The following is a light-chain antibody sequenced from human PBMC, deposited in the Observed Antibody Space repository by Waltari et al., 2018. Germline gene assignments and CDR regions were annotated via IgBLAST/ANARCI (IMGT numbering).Light chain of an antibody. CDR1: HTVSTW. V-gene: IGKV1-5*03. Sequence: DIQMTQSPSTLSASVGYRVTITCRASHTVSTWLAWYQQKPGKAPKLLIYKTSILESGVPSRFSGSGSGTDFTLTISRLQPDDFATYFCHQYSSFSQTFGQGTRVEVK. CDR3: HQYSSFSQT. J-gene: IGKJ1*01. CDR2: KTS.